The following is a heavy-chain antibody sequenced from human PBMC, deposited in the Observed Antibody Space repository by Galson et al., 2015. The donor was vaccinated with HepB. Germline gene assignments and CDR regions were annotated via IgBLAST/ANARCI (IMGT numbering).Heavy chain of an antibody. V-gene: IGHV3-23*01. Sequence: SLRLSCAASGFIFNNYAMTWVRQPPGKGLEWVSSISGGGGNTFYSESVKGLFTISRDNSKNTLFLQMNSLRADDTAVYSCAKSLRHYPYDMDVWGPGTTVSVSS. CDR1: GFIFNNYA. CDR3: AKSLRHYPYDMDV. D-gene: IGHD1-26*01. J-gene: IGHJ6*02. CDR2: ISGGGGNT.